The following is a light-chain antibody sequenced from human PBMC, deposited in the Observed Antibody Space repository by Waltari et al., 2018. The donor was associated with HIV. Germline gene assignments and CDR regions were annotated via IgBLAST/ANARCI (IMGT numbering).Light chain of an antibody. CDR2: WAS. CDR3: QQYYTVPYT. V-gene: IGKV4-1*01. Sequence: DIVMTQSPDSLAVSLGERATINCKSSQKIVLTSDNKNCVAWYQQRPGQPPNLLIYWASTRESGVPERFSGSGSGTEFTLTISSLQAEDVAVYYCQQYYTVPYTFGQGTKLEIK. CDR1: QKIVLTSDNKNC. J-gene: IGKJ2*01.